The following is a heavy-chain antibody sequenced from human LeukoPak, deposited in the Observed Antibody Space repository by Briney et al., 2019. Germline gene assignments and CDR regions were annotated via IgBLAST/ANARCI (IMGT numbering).Heavy chain of an antibody. V-gene: IGHV1-69*13. Sequence: SVTVSCKASGGTFSSYAISWVRQAPGQGLEWMGGIIPIFGTANYAQKFQGRVTITADESTSTAYMELSSLRSEDTAVYYCAREDYGDYVVWFDPWGQGTLVTVSS. CDR3: AREDYGDYVVWFDP. CDR2: IIPIFGTA. CDR1: GGTFSSYA. J-gene: IGHJ5*02. D-gene: IGHD4-17*01.